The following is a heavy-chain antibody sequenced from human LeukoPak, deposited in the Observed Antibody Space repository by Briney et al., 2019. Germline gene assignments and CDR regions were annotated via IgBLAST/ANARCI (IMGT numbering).Heavy chain of an antibody. V-gene: IGHV4-30-2*01. Sequence: PSQTLSLTCAVSGRSISSGGYSWSWIRQPPGKGLEWIGYIYHSGSTYYNPSLKSRVTISVDRSKNQFSLKLSSVTAADTAVYYCARGQSSGYYYDYWGQGTLVTVSS. J-gene: IGHJ4*02. CDR3: ARGQSSGYYYDY. CDR2: IYHSGST. D-gene: IGHD3-22*01. CDR1: GRSISSGGYS.